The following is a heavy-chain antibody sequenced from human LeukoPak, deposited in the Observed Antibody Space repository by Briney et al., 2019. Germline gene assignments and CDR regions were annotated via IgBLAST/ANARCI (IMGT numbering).Heavy chain of an antibody. Sequence: AASVKVSCKASGYTFTSYYMHWVRQAPGQGLEWMGIINPSGGSTSYAQKFQGRVTMTRDTSTSTAYMELSSLRSEDTAVYYCARAPVPYCSGGSCYLNWFDPWGQGTLVTVSS. CDR1: GYTFTSYY. D-gene: IGHD2-15*01. J-gene: IGHJ5*02. V-gene: IGHV1-46*01. CDR2: INPSGGST. CDR3: ARAPVPYCSGGSCYLNWFDP.